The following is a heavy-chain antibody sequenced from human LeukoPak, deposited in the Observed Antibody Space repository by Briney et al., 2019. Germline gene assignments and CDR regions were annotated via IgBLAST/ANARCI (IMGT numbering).Heavy chain of an antibody. CDR1: GYTFTSYD. D-gene: IGHD1-26*01. CDR2: MNPNSGNT. Sequence: ASVKVSCKASGYTFTSYDINWVRQATGQGLEWMGWMNPNSGNTGYAQKFQGRVTITRNTSISTAYMELSSLRSEDTAVYYCARVPSGSYYLYYFDYWGQGTLVTVSS. J-gene: IGHJ4*02. V-gene: IGHV1-8*03. CDR3: ARVPSGSYYLYYFDY.